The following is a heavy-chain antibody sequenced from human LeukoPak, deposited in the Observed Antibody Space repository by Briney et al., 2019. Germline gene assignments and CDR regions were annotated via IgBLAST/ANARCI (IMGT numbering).Heavy chain of an antibody. V-gene: IGHV4-30-2*01. J-gene: IGHJ4*02. CDR3: ARAPYQLLYGDCYFDY. D-gene: IGHD2-2*02. CDR1: GDSISSGDYY. Sequence: SQTLSLTCTVSGDSISSGDYYYSWIRQPPGKGLEWIGYIYHSGSTYYNPSLKSRVTISLDRSKNQFSLKLSSATAADTAVYYCARAPYQLLYGDCYFDYWGQGTLVTVS. CDR2: IYHSGST.